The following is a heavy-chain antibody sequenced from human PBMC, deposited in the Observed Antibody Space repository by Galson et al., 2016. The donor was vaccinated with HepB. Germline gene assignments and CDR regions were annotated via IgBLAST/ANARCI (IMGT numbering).Heavy chain of an antibody. J-gene: IGHJ4*02. CDR2: IDGPTPNT. CDR3: TTWLSHHLDY. Sequence: SLRLSCAASGFTFRNYALSWVRRAPGKGLEWVSHIDGPTPNTHYADSVRGRFSIYRDNSRDTPYLQMDSLTAEDSAIYYCTTWLSHHLDYWGQRTRVTVSS. V-gene: IGHV3-23*01. CDR1: GFTFRNYA. D-gene: IGHD6-19*01.